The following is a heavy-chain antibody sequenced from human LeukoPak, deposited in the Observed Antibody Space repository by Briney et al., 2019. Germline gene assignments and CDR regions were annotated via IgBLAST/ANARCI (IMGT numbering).Heavy chain of an antibody. V-gene: IGHV3-21*01. Sequence: PGGSLRLSCAASGFTFSSYSMNWVRQAPGKGLEWVSSISSSSSYIYYADSVKGRFTISRDNAKNSLYLQMNSLRAEDTAVYYCARDLANGSGDFDYWGQGTLVTVSS. J-gene: IGHJ4*02. CDR2: ISSSSSYI. CDR1: GFTFSSYS. D-gene: IGHD2-15*01. CDR3: ARDLANGSGDFDY.